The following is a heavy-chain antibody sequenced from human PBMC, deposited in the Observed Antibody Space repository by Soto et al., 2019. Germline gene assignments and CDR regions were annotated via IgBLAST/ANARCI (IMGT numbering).Heavy chain of an antibody. CDR3: ARAAGGIQLWLRDAFDI. CDR2: ISYDGSNK. CDR1: GFTFSSYA. D-gene: IGHD5-18*01. V-gene: IGHV3-30-3*01. J-gene: IGHJ3*02. Sequence: PGGSLRLSCAASGFTFSSYAIHWVRQAPGKGLEWVAVISYDGSNKYYADSVKGRFTISRDNSKNTLYLQMNSLRAEDTAVYYCARAAGGIQLWLRDAFDIWGQGTMVTVSS.